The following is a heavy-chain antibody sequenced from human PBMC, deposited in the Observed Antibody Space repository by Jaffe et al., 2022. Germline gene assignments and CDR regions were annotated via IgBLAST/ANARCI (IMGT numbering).Heavy chain of an antibody. D-gene: IGHD6-13*01. CDR3: AKDYVAAAGTGDWFDP. Sequence: EVQLLESGGGLVQPGGSLRLSCAASGFTFSSYAMSWVRQAPGKGLEWVSAISGSGGSTYYADSVKGRFTISRDNSKNTLYLQMNSLRAEDTAVYYCAKDYVAAAGTGDWFDPWGQGTLVTVSS. CDR1: GFTFSSYA. CDR2: ISGSGGST. V-gene: IGHV3-23*01. J-gene: IGHJ5*02.